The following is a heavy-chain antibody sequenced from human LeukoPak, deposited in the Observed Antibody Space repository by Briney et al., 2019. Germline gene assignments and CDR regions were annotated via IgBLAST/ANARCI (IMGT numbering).Heavy chain of an antibody. D-gene: IGHD3-16*01. J-gene: IGHJ5*02. V-gene: IGHV4-34*01. Sequence: SETLSLTCAVYGGSFSGYYWSWIRQPPGKGLEWIGEINHSGSTNYNPSLKSRVTISVDTSKNQFSLKLSSVTAADTAVYYCARLGRVNWFDPGGQGTLVTVSS. CDR3: ARLGRVNWFDP. CDR2: INHSGST. CDR1: GGSFSGYY.